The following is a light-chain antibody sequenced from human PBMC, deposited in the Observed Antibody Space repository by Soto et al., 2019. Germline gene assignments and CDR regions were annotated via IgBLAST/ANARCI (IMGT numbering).Light chain of an antibody. CDR2: DVH. Sequence: QSALTQPASVSGSPGQSITISCTGTSSDVGGSNYVSWYQQHPGKAPKLMIYDVHNRPSGISNRFSGSKSGNTASLTISGLQAEDEADYYCSSYRSGNTLVFGGGTKLTVL. CDR3: SSYRSGNTLV. CDR1: SSDVGGSNY. J-gene: IGLJ2*01. V-gene: IGLV2-14*01.